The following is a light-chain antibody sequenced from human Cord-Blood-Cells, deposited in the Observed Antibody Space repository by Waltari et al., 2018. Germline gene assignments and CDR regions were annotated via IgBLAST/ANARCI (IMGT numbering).Light chain of an antibody. CDR3: QQSYSTPLT. V-gene: IGKV1-39*01. Sequence: DIQMTQSPSSLSASVGDRVTITCRASQSISSYLNWYQQKPGKAPKLLIYAASRLQSGVPSRFSGSGSATEFTLTIRSLQPEDFAPYDCQQSYSTPLTLGQGTRLEIK. CDR1: QSISSY. CDR2: AAS. J-gene: IGKJ5*01.